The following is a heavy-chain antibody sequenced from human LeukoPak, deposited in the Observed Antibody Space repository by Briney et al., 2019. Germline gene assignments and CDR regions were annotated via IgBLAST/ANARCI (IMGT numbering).Heavy chain of an antibody. D-gene: IGHD6-19*01. CDR3: ARVWDSSGWYGDYYYYYMDV. CDR2: IKQDGSEE. V-gene: IGHV3-7*01. J-gene: IGHJ6*03. Sequence: PGGSLRLSCAASGFTFSSYWMSWVRQAPGKGLEWVANIKQDGSEEYYVDSVKGRFTISRDNAKNSLYLQMNSLRAEDTAVYYCARVWDSSGWYGDYYYYYMDVWGKGTTVTVSS. CDR1: GFTFSSYW.